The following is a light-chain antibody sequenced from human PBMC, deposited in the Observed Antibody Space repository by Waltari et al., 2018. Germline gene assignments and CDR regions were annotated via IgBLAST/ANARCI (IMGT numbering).Light chain of an antibody. CDR3: NSFTDKVTWV. V-gene: IGLV2-14*03. CDR2: DVN. Sequence: QSALTQPASVSGSPGESITISCTGTSSDVGGHNHVSWYQHHPGKAPKLMIHDVNKQPSGVSNRCPGSKSGNTASLTISGLQAEDEADYYCNSFTDKVTWVFGGGTKLTVL. CDR1: SSDVGGHNH. J-gene: IGLJ3*02.